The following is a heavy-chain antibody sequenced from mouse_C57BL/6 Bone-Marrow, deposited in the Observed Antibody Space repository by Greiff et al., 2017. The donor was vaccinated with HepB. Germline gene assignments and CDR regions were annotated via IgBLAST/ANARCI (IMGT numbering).Heavy chain of an antibody. CDR1: GYTFTSYG. J-gene: IGHJ2*01. CDR3: AVYSNPHYFDY. D-gene: IGHD2-5*01. Sequence: VKLVESGAELARPGASVKLSCKASGYTFTSYGISWVKQRTGQGLEWIGEIYPRSGNTYYNEKFKGKATLTADKSSSTAYMELRSLTSEDSAVYFCAVYSNPHYFDYWGQGTTLTVSS. CDR2: IYPRSGNT. V-gene: IGHV1-81*01.